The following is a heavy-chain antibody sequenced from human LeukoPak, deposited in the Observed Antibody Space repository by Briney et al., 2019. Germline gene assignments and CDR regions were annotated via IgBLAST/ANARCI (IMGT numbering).Heavy chain of an antibody. D-gene: IGHD6-13*01. CDR2: INPNSGGT. V-gene: IGHV1-2*02. J-gene: IGHJ5*02. CDR3: ASGRRVTGVAAASAWFDP. Sequence: RASVKVSCKASGYTFTGYYMHWVRQAPGQGLEWMGWINPNSGGTNYAQKFQGRVTMTRDTSISTAYMELSSLRSEDTAVYYCASGRRVTGVAAASAWFDPWGQGTLVTVSS. CDR1: GYTFTGYY.